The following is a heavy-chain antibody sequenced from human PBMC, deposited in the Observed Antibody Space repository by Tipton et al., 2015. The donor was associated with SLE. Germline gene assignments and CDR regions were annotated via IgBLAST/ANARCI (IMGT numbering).Heavy chain of an antibody. CDR1: GGSISSSNYY. J-gene: IGHJ5*01. V-gene: IGHV4-39*07. Sequence: LRLSCTVSGGSISSSNYYWGWIRQPPGKGLEWIGSIYYSGSTYYNPSLKSRVSISVDTSKNQFFLNLHSVTAADTAVYYCATGHFDFWGQGRLVTVSS. D-gene: IGHD1-1*01. CDR3: ATGHFDF. CDR2: IYYSGST.